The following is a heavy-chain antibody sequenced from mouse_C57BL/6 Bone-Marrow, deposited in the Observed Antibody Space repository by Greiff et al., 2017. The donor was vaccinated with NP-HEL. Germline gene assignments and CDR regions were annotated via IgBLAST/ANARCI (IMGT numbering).Heavy chain of an antibody. CDR1: GYTFTSYG. J-gene: IGHJ1*03. CDR2: IHPNRGST. CDR3: ASYYGSSFCYWYFDV. Sequence: QVQLKQPGAELVKPGASVKLSCKASGYTFTSYGRHWGKQGPGQGLEWIGMIHPNRGSTNYNEKFKSKATLTVDKSSSTAYMQLSSLTSEDSAVYYCASYYGSSFCYWYFDVWGTGTTVTVSS. D-gene: IGHD1-1*01. V-gene: IGHV1-64*01.